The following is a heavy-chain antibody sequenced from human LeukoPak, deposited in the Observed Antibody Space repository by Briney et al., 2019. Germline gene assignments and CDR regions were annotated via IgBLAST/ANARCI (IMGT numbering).Heavy chain of an antibody. V-gene: IGHV3-7*01. CDR1: GFTFSSYW. Sequence: GGSLRLSCAASGFTFSSYWMSWVRQAPGKGLEWVANIKQDGSEKYYVDSVKGRFTISRGNAKNSLYLQIKSLRAEDTAVYYCAREGGSSTPPFDYWGQGALVTVSS. D-gene: IGHD6-6*01. CDR2: IKQDGSEK. CDR3: AREGGSSTPPFDY. J-gene: IGHJ4*02.